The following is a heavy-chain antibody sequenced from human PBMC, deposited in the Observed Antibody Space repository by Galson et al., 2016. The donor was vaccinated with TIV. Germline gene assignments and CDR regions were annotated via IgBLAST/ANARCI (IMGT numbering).Heavy chain of an antibody. V-gene: IGHV1-2*02. J-gene: IGHJ4*02. Sequence: SVKVSCKASGYTFSDYYVHWVRQAPGHGLEWMGWINPATGGTHYAQNFQGRVTLTRDTSINTAYMELRYLRSDDTAVYYCVPNDGGSTSQPFDYWGQGTLVTVSS. CDR3: VPNDGGSTSQPFDY. D-gene: IGHD1-1*01. CDR1: GYTFSDYY. CDR2: INPATGGT.